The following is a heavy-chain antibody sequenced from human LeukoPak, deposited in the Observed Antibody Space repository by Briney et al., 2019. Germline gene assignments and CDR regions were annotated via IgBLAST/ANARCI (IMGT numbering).Heavy chain of an antibody. Sequence: GRSLRLSCAASGFTFSSYGMHWVRQAPGKGLEWVAVISYDGSNKYYADSVKGRFTISRDNSKNTLYLQMNSLRAEDTAVYYCAKDKPVAGLYDAFDIWGQGTMVTVSS. CDR2: ISYDGSNK. CDR3: AKDKPVAGLYDAFDI. CDR1: GFTFSSYG. V-gene: IGHV3-30*18. D-gene: IGHD6-19*01. J-gene: IGHJ3*02.